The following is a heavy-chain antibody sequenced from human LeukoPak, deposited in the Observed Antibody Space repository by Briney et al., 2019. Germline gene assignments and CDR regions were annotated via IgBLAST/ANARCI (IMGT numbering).Heavy chain of an antibody. V-gene: IGHV4-59*01. D-gene: IGHD6-13*01. J-gene: IGHJ6*02. CDR2: IYYSGST. CDR3: ARDPQGIAAPGTYLVSYGMDV. CDR1: GGSISSYY. Sequence: KASETLSLTCTVSGGSISSYYWSWIRQPPGKGLEWVGYIYYSGSTNYNPSLKSRVTISVDTSKNQFSLKLSSVTAADTAVYYCARDPQGIAAPGTYLVSYGMDVWGQGTTVTVSS.